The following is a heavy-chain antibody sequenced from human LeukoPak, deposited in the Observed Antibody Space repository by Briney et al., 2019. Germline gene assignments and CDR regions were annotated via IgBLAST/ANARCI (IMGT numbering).Heavy chain of an antibody. CDR1: GGSFSGYY. CDR2: IYYSGST. V-gene: IGHV4-59*08. CDR3: ASSMVRGVSTRTQPFDY. D-gene: IGHD3-10*01. J-gene: IGHJ4*02. Sequence: SETLSLTCAVYGGSFSGYYWSWIRQPPGKGLEWIGYIYYSGSTNYNPSLKSRVTISVDTSKNQFSLKLSSVTAADTAVYYCASSMVRGVSTRTQPFDYWGQGTLVTVSS.